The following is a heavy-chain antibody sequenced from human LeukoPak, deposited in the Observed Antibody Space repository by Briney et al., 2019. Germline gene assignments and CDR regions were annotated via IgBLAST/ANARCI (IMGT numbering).Heavy chain of an antibody. CDR2: IYHSGST. Sequence: SETLSLTCAVSGGSISSSNWWSWVRQPPGKGLEWIGEIYHSGSTNYNPSLKSRVTISVDKSKNQFSLKLGSVTAADTAVYYCARDRMITFGGVIVDDAFDIWGQGTMVTVSS. J-gene: IGHJ3*02. V-gene: IGHV4-4*02. CDR3: ARDRMITFGGVIVDDAFDI. D-gene: IGHD3-16*02. CDR1: GGSISSSNW.